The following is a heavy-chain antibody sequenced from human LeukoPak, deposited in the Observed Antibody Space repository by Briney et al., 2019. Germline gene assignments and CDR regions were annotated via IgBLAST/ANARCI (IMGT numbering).Heavy chain of an antibody. Sequence: GGSLRLSCAAPGFTFSDHYMSWIRQAPGKGLEWVSYIRGSGDEIYYGDSVKGRFTISRDNARNSVFLQMNSLRVEDTGVYYCSRGHYGMDVWGQGTTVTVSS. J-gene: IGHJ6*02. CDR2: IRGSGDEI. CDR1: GFTFSDHY. V-gene: IGHV3-11*01. CDR3: SRGHYGMDV.